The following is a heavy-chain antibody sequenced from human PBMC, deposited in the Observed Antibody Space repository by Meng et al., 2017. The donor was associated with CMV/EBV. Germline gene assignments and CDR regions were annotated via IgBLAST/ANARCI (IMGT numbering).Heavy chain of an antibody. CDR3: AHVGPNSSSWSTSFDY. J-gene: IGHJ4*02. Sequence: SGPTLVKPTQTLTLTCTYSGFSLSTSGVGVGWIRQPPGKALEWLALIYWNDDKRYSPSLKSRLTITKDTSKNQVVLTMTNMDPVDTATYYCAHVGPNSSSWSTSFDYWGQGTLVTSPQ. CDR1: GFSLSTSGVG. D-gene: IGHD6-13*01. CDR2: IYWNDDK. V-gene: IGHV2-5*01.